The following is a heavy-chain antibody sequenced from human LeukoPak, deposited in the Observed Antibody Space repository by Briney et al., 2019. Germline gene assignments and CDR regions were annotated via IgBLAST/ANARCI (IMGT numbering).Heavy chain of an antibody. CDR2: IGSDGTKK. D-gene: IGHD5/OR15-5a*01. Sequence: GGSLRLSCVASGFIFSDHAFHWVRQSPDKGLEWVALIGSDGTKKYYADSVQGRFTISRENSKNTLFLQMDTVRADDTAVYFCARQMTSTRLFDSWGQGTLVTVSS. V-gene: IGHV3-30*04. J-gene: IGHJ4*02. CDR3: ARQMTSTRLFDS. CDR1: GFIFSDHA.